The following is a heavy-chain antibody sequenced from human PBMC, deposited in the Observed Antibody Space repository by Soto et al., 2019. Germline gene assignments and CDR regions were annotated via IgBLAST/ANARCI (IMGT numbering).Heavy chain of an antibody. CDR1: GKSVASNSAG. D-gene: IGHD5-12*01. Sequence: SQTLSLTCAISGKSVASNSAGWNWVRQTPSRGLEWLGRTYYKSKWFNNYAVSVKSRITINPDTSQNQFSLHLDSVTPEDTAVYFCARGSWDDVSGHYYMDVWGKGTTVTVSS. V-gene: IGHV6-1*01. CDR3: ARGSWDDVSGHYYMDV. CDR2: TYYKSKWFN. J-gene: IGHJ6*03.